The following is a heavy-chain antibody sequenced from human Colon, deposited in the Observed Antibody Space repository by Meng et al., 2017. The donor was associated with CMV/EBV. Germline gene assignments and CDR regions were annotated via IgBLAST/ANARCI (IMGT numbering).Heavy chain of an antibody. D-gene: IGHD2-2*01. CDR1: GYTFINYG. CDR2: ISDYSGNT. CDR3: ARDGADCPTTSCSIDF. J-gene: IGHJ4*02. Sequence: ASVKVSCKASGYTFINYGMSWVRQAPGQGLEWMGWISDYSGNTNYAQKFRDRVFMTTDTSTGTAYMELRSLRSDDTAVYYCARDGADCPTTSCSIDFWGQGTLVTVSS. V-gene: IGHV1-18*01.